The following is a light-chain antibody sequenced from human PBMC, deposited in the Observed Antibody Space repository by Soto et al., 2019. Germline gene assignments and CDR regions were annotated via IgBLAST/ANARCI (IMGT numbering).Light chain of an antibody. Sequence: EIVLTQSPATLSLSPGERATLSCRASQSVSSYLAWYQQKPGQAPRLLIYDASNRATGIPARFSGSGSGTYFTLTISSLETEDFAVYYLQQRSSWPPYTFGQGTKLEIK. V-gene: IGKV3-11*01. CDR1: QSVSSY. CDR2: DAS. J-gene: IGKJ2*01. CDR3: QQRSSWPPYT.